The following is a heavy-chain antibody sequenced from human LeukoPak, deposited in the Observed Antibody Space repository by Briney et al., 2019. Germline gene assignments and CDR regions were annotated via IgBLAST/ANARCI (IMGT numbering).Heavy chain of an antibody. Sequence: PSETLSLTCTVSGGSISSSSYYWGWIRQPPGKGLEWIGSIYYSGSTYYNPSLKSRVTISVDTSKNQLSLKLSSVTAADTAVYYCAGVVVAARAFDIWGQGTVVTVSS. V-gene: IGHV4-39*01. CDR3: AGVVVAARAFDI. J-gene: IGHJ3*02. CDR2: IYYSGST. CDR1: GGSISSSSYY. D-gene: IGHD2-15*01.